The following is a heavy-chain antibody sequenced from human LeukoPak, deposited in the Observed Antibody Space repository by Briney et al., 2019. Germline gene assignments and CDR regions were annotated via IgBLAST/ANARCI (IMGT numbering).Heavy chain of an antibody. CDR2: INHSGST. D-gene: IGHD6-13*01. Sequence: SETLSLTCTVSGGSISSSSYYWGWIRQPPGKGLEWIGEINHSGSTNYNPSLKSRVTISVDTSKNQFSLKLSSVTAADTAVYYCARGSGSSWYYFDYWGQGTLVTVSS. J-gene: IGHJ4*02. CDR1: GGSISSSSYY. CDR3: ARGSGSSWYYFDY. V-gene: IGHV4-39*07.